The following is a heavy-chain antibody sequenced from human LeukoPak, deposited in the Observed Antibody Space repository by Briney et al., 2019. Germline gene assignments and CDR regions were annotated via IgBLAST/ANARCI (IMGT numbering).Heavy chain of an antibody. V-gene: IGHV1-8*01. CDR3: ARWEVVVAAQVGKYSFDY. J-gene: IGHJ4*02. Sequence: ASVKVSCKASGYTFTNYDINWVRQAPGQGLEWMGWMNPNSANTGYAQKFQGRVTMTRNTSISTAYMELSNLRSEDTAVYYCARWEVVVAAQVGKYSFDYWGQGTLVTVSS. CDR2: MNPNSANT. CDR1: GYTFTNYD. D-gene: IGHD2-15*01.